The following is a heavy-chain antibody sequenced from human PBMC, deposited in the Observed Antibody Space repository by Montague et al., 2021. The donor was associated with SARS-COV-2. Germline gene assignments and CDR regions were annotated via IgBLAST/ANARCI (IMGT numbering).Heavy chain of an antibody. CDR3: ARDRFDFGAGRQGTIDF. Sequence: SETLSLTCAVSDGSISSPNWWNWVRQPPGKGLEWIGEIYYAGNTNYNPSLKSRVTIFIDKSKNHFSLQLSSVTAADTAIYFCARDRFDFGAGRQGTIDFWGQGTLVTVSS. V-gene: IGHV4-4*02. J-gene: IGHJ4*02. CDR2: IYYAGNT. CDR1: DGSISSPNW. D-gene: IGHD3-10*01.